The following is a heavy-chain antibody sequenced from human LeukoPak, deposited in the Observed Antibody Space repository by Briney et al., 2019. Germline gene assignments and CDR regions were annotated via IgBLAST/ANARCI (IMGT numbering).Heavy chain of an antibody. CDR2: IYYSGST. CDR3: ARLTTVIRTDWFDP. Sequence: SETLSLTCTVSGGSISSGGYYWSWIRQHPGKGLEWIGYIYYSGSTYYNPSLKSRVTISVDTSKNQFSLKLSSVTAADTAVYYCARLTTVIRTDWFDPWGQGTLVTVSS. V-gene: IGHV4-31*03. D-gene: IGHD4-23*01. J-gene: IGHJ5*02. CDR1: GGSISSGGYY.